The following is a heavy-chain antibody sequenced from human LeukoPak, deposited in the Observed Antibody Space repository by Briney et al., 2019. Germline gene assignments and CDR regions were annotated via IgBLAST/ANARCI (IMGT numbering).Heavy chain of an antibody. CDR3: AREYYSSGYYSFDY. Sequence: SETLSLTYAVYGGPFSGYYWSWIRQPPGKGLEWIGEINHSGSTNYNPSLKSRVTISVDTSKNQFSLKLSSVTAADTAVYYCAREYYSSGYYSFDYWGQGTLVTVSS. V-gene: IGHV4-34*01. D-gene: IGHD3-22*01. CDR1: GGPFSGYY. CDR2: INHSGST. J-gene: IGHJ4*02.